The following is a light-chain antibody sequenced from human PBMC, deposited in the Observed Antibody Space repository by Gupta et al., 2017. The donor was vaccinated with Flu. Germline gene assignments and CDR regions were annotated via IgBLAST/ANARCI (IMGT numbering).Light chain of an antibody. CDR3: AAWDDSLNAWV. CDR2: TTD. V-gene: IGLV1-44*01. J-gene: IGLJ3*02. CDR1: SSNIGSNT. Sequence: SVLRQPPSASGTPGQRVTISCSGSSSNIGSNTVNWYRQLPGTAPQLLIYTTDQRPSGVPDRFSGSKSGTSGSLAISGLQAEDEADYHCAAWDDSLNAWVFGGGTKLTVL.